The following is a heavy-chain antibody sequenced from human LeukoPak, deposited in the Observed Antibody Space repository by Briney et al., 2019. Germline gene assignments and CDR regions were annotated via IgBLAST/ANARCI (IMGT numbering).Heavy chain of an antibody. Sequence: GGSLRLSCAASGFTFTNFWMTWVRQSPGKGLEWVANINRDGTKTTYVDSVKGRFTISRDNAKNSLFLHMSSLRAEDTAVYYCATAPAAADSSWGRGTLVAVSS. D-gene: IGHD6-13*01. CDR2: INRDGTKT. V-gene: IGHV3-7*01. CDR1: GFTFTNFW. CDR3: ATAPAAADSS. J-gene: IGHJ5*02.